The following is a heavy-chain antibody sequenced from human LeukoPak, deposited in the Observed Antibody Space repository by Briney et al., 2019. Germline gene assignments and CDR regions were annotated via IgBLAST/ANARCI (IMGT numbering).Heavy chain of an antibody. D-gene: IGHD5-18*01. CDR2: INHSGST. V-gene: IGHV4-34*01. CDR3: ARGRVDTAIYYYYYYMDV. J-gene: IGHJ6*03. CDR1: GGSFSGYY. Sequence: SETLSLTCAVYGGSFSGYYRSWIRQPPGKGLEWIGEINHSGSTNYNPSLKSRVTISVDTSKNQFSLKLSSVTAADTAVYYCARGRVDTAIYYYYYYMDVWGKGTTVTVSS.